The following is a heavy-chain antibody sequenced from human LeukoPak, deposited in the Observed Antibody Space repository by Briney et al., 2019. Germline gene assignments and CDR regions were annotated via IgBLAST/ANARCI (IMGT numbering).Heavy chain of an antibody. J-gene: IGHJ4*02. V-gene: IGHV4-61*02. Sequence: PSETLSLTCTVSGDSISSGTFYWSWIRQPAGKGLEWIGRIYTGGSTNYNPSLRSRVTISIDTSKNQFSLRLSSVTAADTAVYYCARVTGYMIEDYFDYWGQGTLVTVSS. D-gene: IGHD3-22*01. CDR2: IYTGGST. CDR3: ARVTGYMIEDYFDY. CDR1: GDSISSGTFY.